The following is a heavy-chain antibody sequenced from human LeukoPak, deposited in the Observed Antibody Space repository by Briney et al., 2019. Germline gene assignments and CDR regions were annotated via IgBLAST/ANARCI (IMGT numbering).Heavy chain of an antibody. Sequence: GGSLRLSCAASGFTFSSYSMNWVRQAPGKGLEWVSSISSSSSYIYYADSVKGRFTISRDNAKNSLYLQMNSLRAEDTAVYYCARDWVNYGGNSEFEALDIWGQGTMVTVSS. CDR2: ISSSSSYI. CDR1: GFTFSSYS. V-gene: IGHV3-21*01. D-gene: IGHD4-23*01. J-gene: IGHJ3*02. CDR3: ARDWVNYGGNSEFEALDI.